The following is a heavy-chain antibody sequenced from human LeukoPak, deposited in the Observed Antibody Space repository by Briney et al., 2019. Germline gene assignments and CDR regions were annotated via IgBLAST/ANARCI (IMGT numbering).Heavy chain of an antibody. CDR3: AVNALGYCSSTSCYKVSDY. V-gene: IGHV1-69*05. D-gene: IGHD2-2*02. J-gene: IGHJ4*02. CDR2: IIPIFGTA. Sequence: SVKVSCKASGGTFSSYAISWVRQAPGQGLEWMGGIIPIFGTANYAQKFQGRVTITTDESTSTAYMELSSLRSEDTAVYYCAVNALGYCSSTSCYKVSDYWGQGTLVTVSS. CDR1: GGTFSSYA.